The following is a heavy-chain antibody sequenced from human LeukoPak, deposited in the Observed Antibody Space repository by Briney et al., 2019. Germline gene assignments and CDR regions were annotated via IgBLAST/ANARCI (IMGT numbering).Heavy chain of an antibody. CDR1: GFTFSSYS. V-gene: IGHV3-21*01. Sequence: GGSLRLSCAASGFTFSSYSMNWVRQAPGKGLEWVSSISSSSGYIYYADSVKGRFTISRDNAKNSLYLQMNSLRAEDTAVYYCARDPAAPLRFLEWLSYIDYWGQGTLVTVSS. CDR3: ARDPAAPLRFLEWLSYIDY. J-gene: IGHJ4*02. CDR2: ISSSSGYI. D-gene: IGHD3-3*01.